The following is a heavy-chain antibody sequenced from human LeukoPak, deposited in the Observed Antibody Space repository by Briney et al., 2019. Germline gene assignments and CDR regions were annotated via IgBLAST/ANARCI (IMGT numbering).Heavy chain of an antibody. CDR3: TPLEWFEKDY. Sequence: PGGSLRLSCAASGFTFSSYGMHWVRQAPGKGLEWVAVISHDGNNKYYADSVKGRFTVSRDKFKNTLYLQMNSLKTEDTAVYYCTPLEWFEKDYWGQGTLVTVSS. V-gene: IGHV3-30*12. CDR2: ISHDGNNK. D-gene: IGHD3-3*01. CDR1: GFTFSSYG. J-gene: IGHJ4*02.